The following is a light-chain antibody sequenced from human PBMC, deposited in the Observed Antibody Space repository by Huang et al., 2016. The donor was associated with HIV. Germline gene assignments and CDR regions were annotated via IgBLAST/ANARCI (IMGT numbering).Light chain of an antibody. J-gene: IGKJ4*01. Sequence: EIVMTQSPATLSVSPGERVILSCRASESVGSSLAWYQQKPVQATRLLIYGASTRASGVPLRFSVSGSVTEFTLSISGLQSADFAVYYCQQYDKWPPLLTFGGGTKVEIK. CDR3: QQYDKWPPLLT. CDR1: ESVGSS. V-gene: IGKV3-15*01. CDR2: GAS.